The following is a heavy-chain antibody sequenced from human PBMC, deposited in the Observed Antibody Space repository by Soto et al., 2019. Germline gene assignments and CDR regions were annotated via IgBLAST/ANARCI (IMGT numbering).Heavy chain of an antibody. CDR1: AGNIGDRGD. CDR2: IHFSGST. J-gene: IGHJ5*02. V-gene: IGHV4-31*02. CDR3: ARDGRGYIFDP. D-gene: IGHD5-12*01. Sequence: AGNIGDRGDWRLLNPHPGRGLEWIGYIHFSGSTYYNPSLTSLESRVIISVDTSKNQFSLNVNSVTAADTAVYYCARDGRGYIFDPWGQGILVTVS.